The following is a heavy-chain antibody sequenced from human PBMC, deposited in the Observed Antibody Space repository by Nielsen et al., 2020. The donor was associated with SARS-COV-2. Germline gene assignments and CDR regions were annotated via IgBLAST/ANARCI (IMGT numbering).Heavy chain of an antibody. V-gene: IGHV1-18*01. D-gene: IGHD3-3*01. CDR1: GYTFTSYG. CDR2: ISAYNGNT. CDR3: ARVNDFWNGYYRAYYYYYGMDV. Sequence: ASVKVSCKASGYTFTSYGISWVRQAPGQGLEWMGWISAYNGNTNYAQKLQGRVTMTTDTSTSTAYMELRSLRSDDTAVYYCARVNDFWNGYYRAYYYYYGMDVWGQGTTVTVSS. J-gene: IGHJ6*02.